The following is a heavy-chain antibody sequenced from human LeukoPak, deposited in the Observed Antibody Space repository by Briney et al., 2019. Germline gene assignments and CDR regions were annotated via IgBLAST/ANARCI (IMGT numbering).Heavy chain of an antibody. CDR3: ARGSTGI. V-gene: IGHV3-7*01. CDR2: IKQDGSEK. J-gene: IGHJ3*02. Sequence: GGSLRLSCAASGFAFESYWMSWVRQAPGKGLEWVANIKQDGSEKYYVDSVKGRFTISRDNAKNSLYLQMNSLGAEDTAVYYCARGSTGIWGQGTMVTVSS. CDR1: GFAFESYW. D-gene: IGHD2-8*02.